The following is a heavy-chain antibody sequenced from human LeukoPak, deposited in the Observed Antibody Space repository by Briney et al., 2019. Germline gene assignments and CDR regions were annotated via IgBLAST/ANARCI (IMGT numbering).Heavy chain of an antibody. CDR3: ARVLEGSSGQHWYFDL. CDR1: GGSFSGYY. J-gene: IGHJ2*01. CDR2: INHSGST. D-gene: IGHD6-19*01. V-gene: IGHV4-34*01. Sequence: PSETLSLTCAVYGGSFSGYYWSWIRQPPGKGLEWIGEINHSGSTNYNPSLKSRVTISVDTSKNQFSLRLSSVTAADTAVYYCARVLEGSSGQHWYFDLWGRGTLVTVSS.